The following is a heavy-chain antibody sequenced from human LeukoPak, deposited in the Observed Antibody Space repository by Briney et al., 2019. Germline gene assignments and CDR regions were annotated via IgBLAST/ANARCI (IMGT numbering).Heavy chain of an antibody. CDR3: ARPEGPYYDFWSGPPSPYYGMDV. Sequence: HPGGSLRLSCAASGFTFSSYGMHWVRQAPGKGLEWVAVIWYDGSNKYYADSVKGRFTISRDNSKNTLYLQMNSLRAEDTAVYYCARPEGPYYDFWSGPPSPYYGMDVWGQGTSVTVSS. CDR1: GFTFSSYG. D-gene: IGHD3-3*01. V-gene: IGHV3-33*01. J-gene: IGHJ6*02. CDR2: IWYDGSNK.